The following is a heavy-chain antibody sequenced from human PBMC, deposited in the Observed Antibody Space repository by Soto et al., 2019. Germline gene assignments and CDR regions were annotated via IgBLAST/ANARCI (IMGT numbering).Heavy chain of an antibody. CDR3: ARDSIVDSPDHFDT. CDR1: GFTITKGA. Sequence: SLRPSCAHPGFTITKGAIHWIRLAPGKGLQWVGVVGSDGTHRYYADSVRGRFTISRDTSENTVFLQMDSPTTEDTALYYCARDSIVDSPDHFDTWGQGTLVTVYS. J-gene: IGHJ4*02. D-gene: IGHD1-26*01. CDR2: VGSDGTHR. V-gene: IGHV3-30*17.